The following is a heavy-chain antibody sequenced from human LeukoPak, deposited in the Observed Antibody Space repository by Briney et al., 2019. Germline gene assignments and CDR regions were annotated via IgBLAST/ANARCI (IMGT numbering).Heavy chain of an antibody. CDR2: ISASGGNS. D-gene: IGHD5-18*01. V-gene: IGHV3-23*01. CDR1: GFTFSDYA. CDR3: AKGEYSRGYLFDY. Sequence: TGGSLRLSCAASGFTFSDYAMSWVRQAPGKGLKWVSTISASGGNSYYADSVKGRFTISRDNSKNALYLQLNSLRAEDTAVYYCAKGEYSRGYLFDYWGQGTLVTVSS. J-gene: IGHJ4*02.